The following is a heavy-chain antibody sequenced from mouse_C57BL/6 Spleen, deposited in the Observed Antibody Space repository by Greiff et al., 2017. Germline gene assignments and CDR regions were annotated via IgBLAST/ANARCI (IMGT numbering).Heavy chain of an antibody. CDR1: GFTFSDAW. V-gene: IGHV6-6*01. CDR3: TRRGFTTVVPPYWYFDV. J-gene: IGHJ1*03. CDR2: IRNKANNHAT. Sequence: EVQLVESGGGLVQPGGSMKLSCAASGFTFSDAWMDWVRQSPEKGLEWVAEIRNKANNHATYYAESVKGRFTISRDDSKSSVYLQMNSLRAEDTGIYYCTRRGFTTVVPPYWYFDVWGTGTTVTVSS. D-gene: IGHD1-1*01.